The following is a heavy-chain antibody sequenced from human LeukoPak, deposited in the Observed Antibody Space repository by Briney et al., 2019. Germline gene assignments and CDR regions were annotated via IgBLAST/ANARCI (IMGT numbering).Heavy chain of an antibody. CDR2: ISSTSNYI. CDR3: ARGHLIFDWIHF. CDR1: GVTFSSFG. J-gene: IGHJ4*02. Sequence: GGSLRLSCVASGVTFSSFGMNWVRQAPGKGVEWVSSISSTSNYIYYADSVKGRFTISTDNAHNSLSLQLNSLRAEDTAVYYCARGHLIFDWIHFWGQGTLVTLSS. D-gene: IGHD3-9*01. V-gene: IGHV3-21*01.